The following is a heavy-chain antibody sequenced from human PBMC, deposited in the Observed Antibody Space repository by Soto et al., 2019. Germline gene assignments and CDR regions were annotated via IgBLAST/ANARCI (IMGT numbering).Heavy chain of an antibody. D-gene: IGHD5-12*01. CDR2: IIPMFGTA. CDR3: ALGIQRWLRRINNGYSG. J-gene: IGHJ4*02. Sequence: QVQLVQSGAEVKKPESSVKVSCKAPGGTFSTYAISWVRQAPGQGLEWMGGIIPMFGTANYAQRFQDRVTITADESTNTVYMELSSLRSEDTAVYFCALGIQRWLRRINNGYSGWGQGTLVTVSS. V-gene: IGHV1-69*12. CDR1: GGTFSTYA.